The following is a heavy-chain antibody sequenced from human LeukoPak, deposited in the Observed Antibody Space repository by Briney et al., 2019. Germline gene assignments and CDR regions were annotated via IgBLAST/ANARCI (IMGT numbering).Heavy chain of an antibody. CDR2: ILYDGSNK. J-gene: IGHJ3*02. CDR3: AGILRGAGYSSSWYAFDI. CDR1: GFTFSSYA. V-gene: IGHV3-30-3*01. Sequence: GRSLRLSCAASGFTFSSYAMHWVRQAPGKGLEWVAVILYDGSNKYYADSVKGRFTISRDNAKNSLYLQMNSLRAEDTAVYYCAGILRGAGYSSSWYAFDIWGQGTMVTVSS. D-gene: IGHD6-13*01.